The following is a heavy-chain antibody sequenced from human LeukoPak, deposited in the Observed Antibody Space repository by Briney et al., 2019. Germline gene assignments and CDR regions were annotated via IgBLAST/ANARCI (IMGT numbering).Heavy chain of an antibody. CDR2: IYTSGST. CDR1: GGSFSGYY. Sequence: SETLSLTXAVYGGSFSGYYWSWIRQPAGKGLEWIGRIYTSGSTNYNPSLKSRVTMSVDTSKNQFSLKLSSVTAADTAVYYCARSPGYYYYYMDVWGKGTTVTVSS. J-gene: IGHJ6*03. V-gene: IGHV4-59*10. D-gene: IGHD3-10*01. CDR3: ARSPGYYYYYMDV.